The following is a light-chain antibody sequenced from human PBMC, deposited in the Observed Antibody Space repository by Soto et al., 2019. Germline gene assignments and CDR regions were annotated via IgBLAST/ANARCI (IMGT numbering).Light chain of an antibody. CDR2: TAS. Sequence: ALQMTQSPSSLSASVGDRVTITCRASQDIRNDLGWYQQKPGKAPNLLIYTASSLQSGVPSRFSGSGSGTDFTLTISSLQPEDFAIYYCLQHYNYPRTFGQGTKVEIK. V-gene: IGKV1-6*01. CDR1: QDIRND. J-gene: IGKJ1*01. CDR3: LQHYNYPRT.